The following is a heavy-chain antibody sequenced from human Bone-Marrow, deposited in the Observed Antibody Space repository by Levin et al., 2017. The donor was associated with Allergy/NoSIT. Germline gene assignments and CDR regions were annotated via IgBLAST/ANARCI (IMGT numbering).Heavy chain of an antibody. J-gene: IGHJ4*02. CDR2: IDPNSGDT. CDR1: GYTFAAYY. V-gene: IGHV1-2*06. CDR3: TRFIVASSFDS. D-gene: IGHD5-12*01. Sequence: ASVKVSCKASGYTFAAYYMHWVRLAPGQGLEWMGRIDPNSGDTNSAVKFQGRISMTRDTSISTAYMELSRLTSDDTAVYYCTRFIVASSFDSWGQGTLVTVSS.